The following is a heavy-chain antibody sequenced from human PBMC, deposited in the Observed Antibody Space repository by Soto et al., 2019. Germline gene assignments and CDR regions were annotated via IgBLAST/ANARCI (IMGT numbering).Heavy chain of an antibody. J-gene: IGHJ4*02. CDR2: INPIFGTA. D-gene: IGHD3-22*01. CDR3: ARGWGYDSTDYYYSY. V-gene: IGHV1-69*01. CDR1: GGSFNRHT. Sequence: QVQLVQSGAEVRKPGSSVRVSCKASGGSFNRHTISWVRQAPGQGLEWMGGINPIFGTANHAQKFQGRVTNIGDESTRTVYMELSSLRSDDTAIYYCARGWGYDSTDYYYSYWGQGTLVIVSS.